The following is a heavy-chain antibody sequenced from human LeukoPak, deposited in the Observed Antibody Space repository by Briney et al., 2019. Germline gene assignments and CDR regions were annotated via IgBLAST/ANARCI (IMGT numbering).Heavy chain of an antibody. CDR2: IYYTGST. CDR3: ARGSVQGEFDP. D-gene: IGHD1-1*01. V-gene: IGHV4-59*01. Sequence: SETLSLTCTVSGGSISSYYWSWIRQPPGKGLEWIGYIYYTGSTDYNPSLKSRVTMSVDTSKNQFSLKLSSVTAADTAVYSCARGSVQGEFDPWGQGTLVTVSS. CDR1: GGSISSYY. J-gene: IGHJ5*02.